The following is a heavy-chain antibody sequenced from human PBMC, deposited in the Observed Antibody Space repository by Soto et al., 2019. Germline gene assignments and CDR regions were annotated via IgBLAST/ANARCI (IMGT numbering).Heavy chain of an antibody. V-gene: IGHV1-18*01. Sequence: QVPLVQSGAEVKKPGASVKVSCKASGYTFTSYGISWVRQAPGQGLEWMGWISAYNGNTNYAQKLQGRVTMTTDTSTSTAYMELRSLRPDDTAVYYCARMGIVGAQWDYYGMDVWGQGTTVTVSS. CDR2: ISAYNGNT. CDR3: ARMGIVGAQWDYYGMDV. CDR1: GYTFTSYG. D-gene: IGHD1-26*01. J-gene: IGHJ6*02.